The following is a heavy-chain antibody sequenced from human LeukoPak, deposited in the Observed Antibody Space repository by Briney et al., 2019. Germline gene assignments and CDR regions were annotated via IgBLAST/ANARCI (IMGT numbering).Heavy chain of an antibody. CDR3: ARDPVGAIYFDY. D-gene: IGHD1-26*01. Sequence: GGSLRLSCAASGFTFSRYAMSWVCQAPEKGLEWVSTISGSGGGTYYADSVKGRFTISRDDSKNTLYLQMNSLRAEDTAVYYCARDPVGAIYFDYWGQGTLVTVSS. CDR1: GFTFSRYA. CDR2: ISGSGGGT. V-gene: IGHV3-23*01. J-gene: IGHJ4*02.